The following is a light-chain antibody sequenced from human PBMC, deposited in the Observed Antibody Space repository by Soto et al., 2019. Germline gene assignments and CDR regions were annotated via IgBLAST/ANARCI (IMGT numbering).Light chain of an antibody. CDR3: LQDYTYPLT. CDR2: VAF. Sequence: IQMTQSPSTLSASVGDRVTITCRASRSLQTWLAWYQQKPGKAPKLLISVAFSLQSGVPSRFSGSGSGTDFTLTISSLQPEDFATYYCLQDYTYPLTFGGGTKVDIK. V-gene: IGKV1-6*01. CDR1: RSLQTW. J-gene: IGKJ4*01.